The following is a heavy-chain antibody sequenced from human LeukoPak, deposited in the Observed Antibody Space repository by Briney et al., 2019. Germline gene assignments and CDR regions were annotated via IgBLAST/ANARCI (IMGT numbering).Heavy chain of an antibody. V-gene: IGHV3-48*01. Sequence: GGSLRLSCAASGFTFSSYSMNWVRQAPGKGLEWVSYISSSRSTIYYADSVKGRFTISRDNAKNSLYLQMNSLRAEDTAVYYCARFPGDYDFWSGQYNWFDPWGQGTLVTVSS. CDR3: ARFPGDYDFWSGQYNWFDP. CDR2: ISSSRSTI. D-gene: IGHD3-3*01. CDR1: GFTFSSYS. J-gene: IGHJ5*02.